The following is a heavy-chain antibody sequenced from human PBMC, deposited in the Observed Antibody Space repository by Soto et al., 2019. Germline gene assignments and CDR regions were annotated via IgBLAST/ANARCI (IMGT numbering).Heavy chain of an antibody. J-gene: IGHJ4*02. CDR3: ARVFNLYSSSWYSYFDY. V-gene: IGHV3-30-3*01. Sequence: GGSLRLSCAASGFTFSSYAMHWVRQAPGKXLEWVAVISYDGSNKYYADSVKGRFTISRDNSKNTLYLQMNSLRAEDTAVYYCARVFNLYSSSWYSYFDYWGQGTLVTVSS. CDR2: ISYDGSNK. CDR1: GFTFSSYA. D-gene: IGHD6-13*01.